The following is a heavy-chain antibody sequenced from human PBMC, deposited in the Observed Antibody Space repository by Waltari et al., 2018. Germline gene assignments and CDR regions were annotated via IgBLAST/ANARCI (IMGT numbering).Heavy chain of an antibody. CDR3: AKDRAYSSGWLGWGAFDI. J-gene: IGHJ3*02. CDR1: GFTFSSYA. V-gene: IGHV3-23*01. D-gene: IGHD6-19*01. Sequence: EVQLLESGGGLVQPGGSLRLSCAASGFTFSSYAMSWVRQAPGKGLEGVSAISGSGGSTYYADSVKGRFTISRDNSKNTLYLQMNSLRAEDTAVYYCAKDRAYSSGWLGWGAFDIWGQGTMVTVSS. CDR2: ISGSGGST.